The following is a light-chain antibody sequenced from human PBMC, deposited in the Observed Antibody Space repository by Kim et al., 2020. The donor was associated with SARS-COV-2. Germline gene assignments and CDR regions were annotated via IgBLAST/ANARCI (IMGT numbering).Light chain of an antibody. CDR2: DAS. V-gene: IGKV1-33*01. Sequence: DIQMTQSPSSLSASVGDRVTITCQASQDISNYLNWYQQKPGKAPKLLIYDASNLETGVPSRFSGSGSGTDFTFTISSLQPEDIATYYCPQYDNPPLTFGGGTKVDIK. J-gene: IGKJ4*01. CDR3: PQYDNPPLT. CDR1: QDISNY.